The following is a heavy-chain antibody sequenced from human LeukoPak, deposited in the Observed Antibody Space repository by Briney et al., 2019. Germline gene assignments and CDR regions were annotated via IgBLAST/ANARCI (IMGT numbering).Heavy chain of an antibody. V-gene: IGHV3-21*01. CDR1: GFTFSSYT. Sequence: PGGSLRLSCAASGFTFSSYTMNWVRQAPGKGLERVSSITSSSFNIYYADSVRGRFTISRDNAKTSLYLQMNSLRAEDTAVYYCARISCSGGTCYYYFDYWGQGTLVTVSS. CDR2: ITSSSFNI. J-gene: IGHJ4*02. D-gene: IGHD2-15*01. CDR3: ARISCSGGTCYYYFDY.